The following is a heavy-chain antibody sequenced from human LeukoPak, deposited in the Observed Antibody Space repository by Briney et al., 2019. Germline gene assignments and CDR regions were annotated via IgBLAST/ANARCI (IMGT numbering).Heavy chain of an antibody. CDR2: IDPNSGDT. Sequence: ASVKVSCKSSVYTFSRYDINGVRQATAQGREGMGWIDPNSGDTSYAQKYQGRVTMTRNTSINTAYMALSSLTSDDTAVYYCARAEWLVVGYYYYMDVWGKGTTVTVSS. D-gene: IGHD6-19*01. CDR1: VYTFSRYD. J-gene: IGHJ6*03. CDR3: ARAEWLVVGYYYYMDV. V-gene: IGHV1-8*01.